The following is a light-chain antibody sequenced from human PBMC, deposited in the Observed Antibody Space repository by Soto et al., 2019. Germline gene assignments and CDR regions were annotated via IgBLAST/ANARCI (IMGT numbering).Light chain of an antibody. J-gene: IGKJ1*01. CDR3: QQYDTYST. Sequence: IQMTQSPSSLSASVGDRVTISCRASQSISNRLAWYHQKPGKTPNLLIYDASNLGSGVPSRFSGSGSGTEFTLTISSLQPDDFATYYCQQYDTYSTFGQGTKVEIK. V-gene: IGKV1-5*01. CDR1: QSISNR. CDR2: DAS.